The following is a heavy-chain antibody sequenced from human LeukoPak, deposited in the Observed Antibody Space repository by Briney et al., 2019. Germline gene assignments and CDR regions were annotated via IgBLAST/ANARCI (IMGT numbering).Heavy chain of an antibody. D-gene: IGHD2/OR15-2a*01. CDR1: GASVSSSH. CDR3: SEGYFEPFDN. Sequence: SETLSLTCVVSGASVSSSHWNWIRQLPGKGLEWIGCLSYTGKTDYNPSLTSRVTISLDTSKNQVSLKLRSVTAADTAVYYCSEGYFEPFDNWGQGTLVTVSS. J-gene: IGHJ4*02. V-gene: IGHV4-59*02. CDR2: LSYTGKT.